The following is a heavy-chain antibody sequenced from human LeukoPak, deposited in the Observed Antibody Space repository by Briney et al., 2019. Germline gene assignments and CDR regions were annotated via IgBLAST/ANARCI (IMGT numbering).Heavy chain of an antibody. Sequence: GGPLTLSCVASGFPFSYYWMSWVRQAPGRGLEGVANIQQVGSEQHYVASVEGRFTISRDNAENSLFLQLNSVRVGDTAVYYCVRLWDSSGFFGYWGQGALVTVSS. CDR3: VRLWDSSGFFGY. V-gene: IGHV3-7*01. CDR1: GFPFSYYW. CDR2: IQQVGSEQ. D-gene: IGHD3-22*01. J-gene: IGHJ4*02.